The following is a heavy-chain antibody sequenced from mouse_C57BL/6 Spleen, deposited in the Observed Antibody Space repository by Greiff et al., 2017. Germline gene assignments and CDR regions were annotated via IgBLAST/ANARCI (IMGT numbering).Heavy chain of an antibody. CDR3: ARGGIYYDYDWYFDV. V-gene: IGHV5-6*01. J-gene: IGHJ1*03. CDR1: GFTFSSYG. Sequence: EVKLVESGGDLVKPGGSLKLSCAASGFTFSSYGMSWVRQTPDKRLEWVATISSGGSYTYYPDSVKGRFTISRDNAKNTQYLQMSSLKSEDTAMYYCARGGIYYDYDWYFDVWGTGTTVTVSS. CDR2: ISSGGSYT. D-gene: IGHD2-4*01.